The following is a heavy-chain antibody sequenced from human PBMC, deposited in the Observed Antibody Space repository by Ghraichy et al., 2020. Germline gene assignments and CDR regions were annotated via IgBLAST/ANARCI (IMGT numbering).Heavy chain of an antibody. CDR2: INHSGST. Sequence: SETLSLTCAVYGGPFSGYYWSWIRQPPGKGLEWIGEINHSGSTNYNPSLKSRVTISVDTSKNQFSLKLSSVTAADTAVYYCARVYSSSGYNWFDPWGQGTLVTVSS. D-gene: IGHD6-13*01. CDR1: GGPFSGYY. CDR3: ARVYSSSGYNWFDP. V-gene: IGHV4-34*01. J-gene: IGHJ5*02.